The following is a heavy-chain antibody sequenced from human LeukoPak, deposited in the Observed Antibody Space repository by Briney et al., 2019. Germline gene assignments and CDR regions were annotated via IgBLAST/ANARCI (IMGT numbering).Heavy chain of an antibody. CDR3: AREYYYDSSGPFPGFDY. Sequence: VASVKVSCKASGGTFSSYAISWVRQAPGQGLEWMGGIIPIFGTANYAQKFQGRVTITADESTSTAYMELSSLRSEDTAVYYCAREYYYDSSGPFPGFDYWGQGTLVTVSS. CDR1: GGTFSSYA. J-gene: IGHJ4*02. CDR2: IIPIFGTA. D-gene: IGHD3-22*01. V-gene: IGHV1-69*13.